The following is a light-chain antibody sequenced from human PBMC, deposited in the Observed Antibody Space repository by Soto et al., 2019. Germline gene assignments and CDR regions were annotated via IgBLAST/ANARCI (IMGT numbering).Light chain of an antibody. Sequence: DIQMTQSPSSVSASVGDRVTITCRASQDVTTSLAWFQQHPGEAPRLLIYSASSRHRGVPSRFSGSGSGPDFTLTISSLQPEDFATYYCQQGNSFPLTFGGGTKVEIK. CDR2: SAS. CDR1: QDVTTS. CDR3: QQGNSFPLT. J-gene: IGKJ4*01. V-gene: IGKV1-12*01.